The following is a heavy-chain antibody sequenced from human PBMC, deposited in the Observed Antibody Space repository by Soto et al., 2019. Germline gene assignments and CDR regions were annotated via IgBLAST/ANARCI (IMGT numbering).Heavy chain of an antibody. Sequence: ESGGGVVQPGRSLRLSCATSGFTFSAYAMHWVRQAPGKGLEWVAVISNDGAYKYYADSVKGRFTISRDTFKKTSYLQMSSLIADDTAVYYCAGAVTSSDAFDIWGQGTLVTVSS. CDR2: ISNDGAYK. CDR1: GFTFSAYA. V-gene: IGHV3-30-3*01. CDR3: AGAVTSSDAFDI. D-gene: IGHD4-17*01. J-gene: IGHJ3*02.